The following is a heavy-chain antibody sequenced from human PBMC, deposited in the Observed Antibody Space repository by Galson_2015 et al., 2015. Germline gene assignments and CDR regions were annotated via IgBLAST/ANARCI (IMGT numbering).Heavy chain of an antibody. Sequence: SLRLSCAASGFTFSSYAMHWVRQAPGKGLEWVAVISYDGSNKYYADSVKGRFTISRDNSKNTLYLQMNSLRAEDTAVYYCARDRALTTVTCFDYWGQGTLVTVSS. D-gene: IGHD4-17*01. V-gene: IGHV3-30-3*01. J-gene: IGHJ4*02. CDR3: ARDRALTTVTCFDY. CDR2: ISYDGSNK. CDR1: GFTFSSYA.